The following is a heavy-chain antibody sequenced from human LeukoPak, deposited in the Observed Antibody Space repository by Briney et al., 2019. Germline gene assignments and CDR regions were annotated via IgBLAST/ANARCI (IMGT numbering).Heavy chain of an antibody. J-gene: IGHJ4*02. CDR2: IYYSGST. D-gene: IGHD4-17*01. CDR1: GDSISSGGYY. CDR3: ARDDGDYAFDY. V-gene: IGHV4-31*03. Sequence: SETLSLTCTVSGDSISSGGYYWSWIRQHPGKGLEWIGYIYYSGSTYYNPSLKSRVTISVDTSKNQFSLKLSSVTAADTAVYYCARDDGDYAFDYWGQGTLVTVSS.